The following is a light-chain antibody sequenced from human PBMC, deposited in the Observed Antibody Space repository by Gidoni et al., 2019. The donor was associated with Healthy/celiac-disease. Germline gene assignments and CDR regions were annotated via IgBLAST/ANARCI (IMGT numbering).Light chain of an antibody. Sequence: DFQMTQSPSSLSASVGDRVTITCRASQSISSYLNWYQQKPGKAPKLRIYAASSLQSGVPSRFSGSGSGTDFTLTISSLQPEDFATYYCQQSYSTPFTFGPGTKVDIK. CDR1: QSISSY. V-gene: IGKV1-39*01. J-gene: IGKJ3*01. CDR2: AAS. CDR3: QQSYSTPFT.